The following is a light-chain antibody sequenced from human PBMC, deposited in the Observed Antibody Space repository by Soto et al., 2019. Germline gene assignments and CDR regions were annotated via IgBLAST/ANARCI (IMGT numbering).Light chain of an antibody. CDR1: IRDVGSDNL. CDR2: EGT. V-gene: IGLV2-23*01. CDR3: YSDAGENWYA. J-gene: IGLJ1*01. Sequence: QSALTQLASRSASPLHSSTIPGCGTIRDVGSDNLVSWFQQHSGKVPKLLIYEGTKRPSGLSDRFSGSKSGTTASLTISGLQAEDEAHYYWYSDAGENWYAFGTGTKVTVL.